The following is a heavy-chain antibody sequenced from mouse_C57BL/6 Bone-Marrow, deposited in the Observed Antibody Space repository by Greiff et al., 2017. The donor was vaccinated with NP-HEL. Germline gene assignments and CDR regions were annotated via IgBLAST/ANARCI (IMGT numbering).Heavy chain of an antibody. J-gene: IGHJ1*03. Sequence: VQLQQPGAELVKPGASVKLSCKASGYTFTSYWMHWVKQRPGRGLEGIGRIDPNSGGTKYNEKFKSKATLTVDKPSSTAYMQLSSLTSEDSAVYYCARRYYYGPYWYFDVWGTGTTVTVSS. V-gene: IGHV1-72*01. CDR3: ARRYYYGPYWYFDV. D-gene: IGHD1-1*01. CDR2: IDPNSGGT. CDR1: GYTFTSYW.